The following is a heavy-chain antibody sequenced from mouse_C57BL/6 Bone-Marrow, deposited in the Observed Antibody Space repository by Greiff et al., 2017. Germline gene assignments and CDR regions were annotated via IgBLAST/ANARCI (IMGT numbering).Heavy chain of an antibody. D-gene: IGHD2-10*01. CDR2: SSDGGSYT. CDR1: GFTFSSYA. J-gene: IGHJ2*01. CDR3: ASLPDY. V-gene: IGHV5-4*03. Sequence: EVKLVESGGGLVKPGGSLKLSCAASGFTFSSYAMSWVRQTPEKRLEWVATSSDGGSYTYYPDNVKGRFTISRDNAKNNLYLQMSHLKSEDTAMYYCASLPDYWGQGTTLTVSS.